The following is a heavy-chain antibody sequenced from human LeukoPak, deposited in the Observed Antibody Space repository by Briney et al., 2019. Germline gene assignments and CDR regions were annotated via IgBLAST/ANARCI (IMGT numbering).Heavy chain of an antibody. CDR3: AKTTASSGWMSHYYGMDV. CDR1: GYTFTSYG. J-gene: IGHJ6*02. D-gene: IGHD6-19*01. V-gene: IGHV1-18*01. CDR2: ISAYNGNT. Sequence: GASVKVSCKASGYTFTSYGISWVRQAPGQGLEWMGWISAYNGNTNYAQKLQGRVTMTTDTSTSTAYMELRSLRSDDTAVYYCAKTTASSGWMSHYYGMDVWGQGTTVTVSS.